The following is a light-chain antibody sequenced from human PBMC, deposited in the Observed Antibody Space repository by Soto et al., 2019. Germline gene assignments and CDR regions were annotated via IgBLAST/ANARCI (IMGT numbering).Light chain of an antibody. CDR1: QSVGSIY. CDR3: QQYGSSPRT. Sequence: IVLTQSPGTLSLSPWERATLSCRASQSVGSIYLAWYQQKPGQAPRLLIHGASNRASDIPDRFSGSGSGTDFTLTISRLEPEDFAVYYCQQYGSSPRTFGQGTKVDIK. J-gene: IGKJ1*01. V-gene: IGKV3-20*01. CDR2: GAS.